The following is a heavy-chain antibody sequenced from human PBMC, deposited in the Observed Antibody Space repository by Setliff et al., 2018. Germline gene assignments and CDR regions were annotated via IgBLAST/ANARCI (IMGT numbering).Heavy chain of an antibody. Sequence: GGSLRLSCAASGFTFSTYRMHWVRQAPGKGLEWVAVIWDDGGNKYHADSVKGRFTISRDNSKNTLYLQMNSLRPEDTAVYYCARTCSGSGCYAGLESWGQGTLVNVSS. D-gene: IGHD2-15*01. V-gene: IGHV3-33*08. CDR1: GFTFSTYR. CDR2: IWDDGGNK. CDR3: ARTCSGSGCYAGLES. J-gene: IGHJ1*01.